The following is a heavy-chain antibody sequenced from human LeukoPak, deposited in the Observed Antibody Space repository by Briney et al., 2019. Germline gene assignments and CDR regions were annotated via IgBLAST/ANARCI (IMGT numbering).Heavy chain of an antibody. V-gene: IGHV3-48*01. Sequence: GGSLRLSCAASGFTFSTYSMNWVRQAPGKGLEWISYISSSSSTIYYADSVTGRFTISRDNSKNTLYLQMNSLRGEDSAIYYCAKGQELDDGVFDSWGQGTLVTVSS. CDR1: GFTFSTYS. CDR3: AKGQELDDGVFDS. J-gene: IGHJ4*02. CDR2: ISSSSSTI. D-gene: IGHD1-1*01.